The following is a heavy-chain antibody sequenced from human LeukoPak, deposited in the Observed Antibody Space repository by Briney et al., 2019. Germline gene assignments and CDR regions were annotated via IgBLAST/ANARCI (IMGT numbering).Heavy chain of an antibody. J-gene: IGHJ4*02. D-gene: IGHD2-2*01. CDR1: GVSFSGYY. CDR3: ARGRKDIVVVPAAIFNY. CDR2: INHSGST. V-gene: IGHV4-34*01. Sequence: SETLSLTCAVSGVSFSGYYRSWIRQPPGKGLEWIGEINHSGSTNYNPSPKSRVTISVDTSKNQFSLKLSSVTAADTAVYYCARGRKDIVVVPAAIFNYWGQGTLVTVSS.